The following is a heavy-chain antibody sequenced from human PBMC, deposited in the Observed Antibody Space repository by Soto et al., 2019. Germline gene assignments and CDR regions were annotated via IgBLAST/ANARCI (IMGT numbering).Heavy chain of an antibody. CDR1: GYSISNGYY. CDR2: IYHSGST. CDR3: ARAPYCSGGTCSLDNWFDP. Sequence: SETLSLTCTASGYSISNGYYWGWIRQTLGKGLEWIGSIYHSGSTYYNPSLKSRVTISVDTSKNQFSLKLSSVTAADTAVYYCARAPYCSGGTCSLDNWFDPWGQGTLVTVSS. V-gene: IGHV4-38-2*02. D-gene: IGHD2-15*01. J-gene: IGHJ5*02.